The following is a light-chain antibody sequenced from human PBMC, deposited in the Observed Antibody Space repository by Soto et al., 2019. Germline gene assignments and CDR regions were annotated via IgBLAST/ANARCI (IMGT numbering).Light chain of an antibody. V-gene: IGKV1D-12*01. CDR1: QGISNW. Sequence: DIQMTQSPSSVSASVGDRVTITCRASQGISNWLAWYQQKPGKAPKLLIYAASSLPSGGPSRFSGTGSGTDFTLAISTLQPKDFATYYCQQANSFPHTFSPGTKVDIK. CDR2: AAS. J-gene: IGKJ3*01. CDR3: QQANSFPHT.